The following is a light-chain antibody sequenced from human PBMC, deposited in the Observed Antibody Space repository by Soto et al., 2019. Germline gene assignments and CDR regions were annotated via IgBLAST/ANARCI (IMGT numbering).Light chain of an antibody. V-gene: IGKV3-15*01. CDR3: QQYNNWPRT. CDR2: GAS. J-gene: IGKJ1*01. Sequence: ETVMTQSPATLSVSPGERVTLSCRASQSVRSNLAWYQQKPGQAPRLLIYGASTRATGIPARFSGSGSGTEFTLTISSLQSEDFAVYYCQQYNNWPRTFGQGTKVDIK. CDR1: QSVRSN.